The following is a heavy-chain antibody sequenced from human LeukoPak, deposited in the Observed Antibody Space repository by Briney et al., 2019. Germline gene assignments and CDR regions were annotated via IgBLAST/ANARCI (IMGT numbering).Heavy chain of an antibody. J-gene: IGHJ3*02. D-gene: IGHD3-10*01. Sequence: SLRLSCAASGFTFSTDSMNRVRQAPGNGLKWVSFIDTSGTFIYYGESMNGRFTISRDNAKHSPYLQMNGLRAEDTAVYYCARGRSITLLRGIAMSDGFDIWGQGTMVAVSS. V-gene: IGHV3-21*01. CDR3: ARGRSITLLRGIAMSDGFDI. CDR1: GFTFSTDS. CDR2: IDTSGTFI.